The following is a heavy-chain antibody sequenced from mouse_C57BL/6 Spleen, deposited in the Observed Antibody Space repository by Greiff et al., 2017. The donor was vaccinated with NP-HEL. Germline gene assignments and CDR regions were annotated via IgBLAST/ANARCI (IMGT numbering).Heavy chain of an antibody. D-gene: IGHD4-1*02. J-gene: IGHJ4*01. CDR1: GFTFSSYG. CDR2: ISSGGSYT. CDR3: ARRSTGTHYAMDY. Sequence: EVKLVESGGDLVKPGGSLKLSCAASGFTFSSYGMSWVRQTPDKRLEWVATISSGGSYTYYPDSVKGRFTISRDNAKNTLYLQMSSLKSEDTAMYYCARRSTGTHYAMDYWGQGTSVTVSS. V-gene: IGHV5-6*02.